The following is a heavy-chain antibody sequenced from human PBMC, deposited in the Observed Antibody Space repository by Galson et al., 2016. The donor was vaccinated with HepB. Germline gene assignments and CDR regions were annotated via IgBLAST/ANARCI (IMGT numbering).Heavy chain of an antibody. D-gene: IGHD5-18*01. CDR3: ARGYSYGLKNGDY. CDR2: MNPNSGNT. Sequence: SVKVSCKASGYTFTSRDINWVRQATGQGLEWMGWMNPNSGNTGYAQKFQGRVTMTRNTSISTAYMELSSLRSEDTAVYYCARGYSYGLKNGDYWGQGTLVTVSS. J-gene: IGHJ4*02. CDR1: GYTFTSRD. V-gene: IGHV1-8*01.